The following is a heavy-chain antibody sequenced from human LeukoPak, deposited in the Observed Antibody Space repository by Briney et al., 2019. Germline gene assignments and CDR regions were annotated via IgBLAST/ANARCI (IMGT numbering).Heavy chain of an antibody. D-gene: IGHD1-7*01. CDR1: GGSISSYY. J-gene: IGHJ4*02. CDR3: ARDLDWNYADY. CDR2: ISSSGST. Sequence: SEALSLTCTVSGGSISSYYWSWIRQPAGKRLEWIGRISSSGSTNYNPSLKSRVTMSVDSSKNQFSLILISVTAADTAVYYCARDLDWNYADYWGQGTLVTVSS. V-gene: IGHV4-4*07.